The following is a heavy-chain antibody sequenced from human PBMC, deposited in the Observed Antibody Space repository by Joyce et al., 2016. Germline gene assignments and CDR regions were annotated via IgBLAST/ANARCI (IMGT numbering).Heavy chain of an antibody. V-gene: IGHV1-18*01. D-gene: IGHD3-16*02. CDR2: ISAYNCNT. Sequence: QVQLVQYGAEVKKPGASVKVSCKASCYTFTSYGISWVRKAPGQGLEWMGWISAYNCNTNYAHKLQGRVTMTTDTAKSTAYMELRSLRSDDTAVYYCARQYYDYVWGSYRYLDYWGQGSLVTVSS. CDR1: CYTFTSYG. CDR3: ARQYYDYVWGSYRYLDY. J-gene: IGHJ4*02.